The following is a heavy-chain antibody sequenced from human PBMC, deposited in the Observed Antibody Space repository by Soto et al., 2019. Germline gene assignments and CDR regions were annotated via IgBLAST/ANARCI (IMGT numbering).Heavy chain of an antibody. V-gene: IGHV3-30*18. D-gene: IGHD2-21*02. Sequence: GGSLRLSCAASGFTFSSYGMHWVRQAPGKGLEWVAVISYDGSNKYYADSVKGRFTISRDNSKNTLYLQMNSLRAEDTAVYYCAKDPRGGVVTADWFDPWGQGTLVTVSS. J-gene: IGHJ5*02. CDR1: GFTFSSYG. CDR2: ISYDGSNK. CDR3: AKDPRGGVVTADWFDP.